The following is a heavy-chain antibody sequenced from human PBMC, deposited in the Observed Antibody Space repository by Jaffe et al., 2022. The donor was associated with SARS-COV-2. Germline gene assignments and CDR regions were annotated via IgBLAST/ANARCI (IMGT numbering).Heavy chain of an antibody. CDR1: GFSLSTTGVG. D-gene: IGHD3-22*01. V-gene: IGHV2-5*02. CDR2: LYWDDDK. CDR3: MYRHVEDVSGYYVDS. Sequence: QITLKESGPTLVKPTQTLTLTCTFSGFSLSTTGVGVGWIRQPPGKALEWLALLYWDDDKRYRPSLKGSLTITKGTSKNQVVLSMTNMDPVDTATYYCMYRHVEDVSGYYVDSWGQGTLVTVSS. J-gene: IGHJ5*01.